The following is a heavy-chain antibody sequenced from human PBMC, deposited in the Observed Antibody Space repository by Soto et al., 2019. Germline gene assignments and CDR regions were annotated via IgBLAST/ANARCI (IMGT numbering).Heavy chain of an antibody. Sequence: QVPLVQSGAEVKKPGSSVTVSCKVSGGSFTNNALSWVRQAPGQGRAWLGGVIPLFDTAYSAQRFRGRLRISADVATTPAYMELSGLTTADTAVYLCASGGHNDGYNFYHGMDGWGQGTTVTVS. CDR1: GGSFTNNA. D-gene: IGHD5-18*01. V-gene: IGHV1-69*01. J-gene: IGHJ6*02. CDR2: VIPLFDTA. CDR3: ASGGHNDGYNFYHGMDG.